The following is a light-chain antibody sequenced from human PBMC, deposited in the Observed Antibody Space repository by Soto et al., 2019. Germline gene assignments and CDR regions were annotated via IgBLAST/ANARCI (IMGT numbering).Light chain of an antibody. CDR1: SSNIGRST. J-gene: IGLJ2*01. Sequence: QSVLTQPPSASGTPGQRVTISCSGSSSNIGRSTVNWYQQVPGTAPKLLIYSNNQRPSGVPDRFSGSQSGTSASLAITGLQTGDEADYYCGTWDSSLSAVVFGGGTKVTVL. V-gene: IGLV1-44*01. CDR3: GTWDSSLSAVV. CDR2: SNN.